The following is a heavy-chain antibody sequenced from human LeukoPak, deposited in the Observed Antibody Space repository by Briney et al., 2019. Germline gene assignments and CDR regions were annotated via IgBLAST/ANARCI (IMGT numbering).Heavy chain of an antibody. CDR1: GYSFTSYW. J-gene: IGHJ3*02. Sequence: GESLKISCKGSGYSFTSYWISWVRQMPGKGLEWMGRIDPSDSYTNYSPSFQGHVTISADKSISTAYLQWSSLKASDTAMYYCARSGGIVGATNGPHAFDIWGQGTMVTVSS. CDR3: ARSGGIVGATNGPHAFDI. V-gene: IGHV5-10-1*01. CDR2: IDPSDSYT. D-gene: IGHD1-26*01.